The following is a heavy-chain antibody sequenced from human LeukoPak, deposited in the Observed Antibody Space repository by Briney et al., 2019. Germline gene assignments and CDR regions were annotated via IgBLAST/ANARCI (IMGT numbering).Heavy chain of an antibody. CDR2: INHSGST. CDR1: GGSLSGYY. J-gene: IGHJ4*02. CDR3: ARWVAVTAFFDY. Sequence: SETLSLTCAVYGGSLSGYYWSWIRQPPGKGLEWIGEINHSGSTNYNPSLKSRVTISVDTSKNQFSLKLSSVTAADTAVYYCARWVAVTAFFDYWGQGTLVTVSS. D-gene: IGHD2-21*02. V-gene: IGHV4-34*01.